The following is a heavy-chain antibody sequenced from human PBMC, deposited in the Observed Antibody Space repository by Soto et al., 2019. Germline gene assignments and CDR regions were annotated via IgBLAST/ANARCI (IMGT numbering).Heavy chain of an antibody. CDR3: AKDRLRVLEWSLSGLGFYYGMDV. CDR1: GFTFSSYG. CDR2: ISYDGSNK. V-gene: IGHV3-30*18. D-gene: IGHD3-3*01. J-gene: IGHJ6*02. Sequence: HPGGSLRLSCAASGFTFSSYGMHWVRQAPGKGLEWVAVISYDGSNKYYADSVKGRFTISRDNSKNTLSLQMDSLRAEDTAVYYCAKDRLRVLEWSLSGLGFYYGMDVWGQGTTLTVSS.